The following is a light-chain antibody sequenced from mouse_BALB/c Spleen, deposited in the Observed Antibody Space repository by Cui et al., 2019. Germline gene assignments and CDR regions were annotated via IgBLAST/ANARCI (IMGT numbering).Light chain of an antibody. CDR1: SSVSY. V-gene: IGKV4-55*01. CDR2: DTS. Sequence: QIVLTQSPAIMSASPGEKVTMTCSASSSVSYMYWYQQKPGSSPRRLIYDTSNLASGVPVRISGSGSGTSYSLTISRMEAEDAATYYCQQWSSYPRTFGGGTKLEIK. CDR3: QQWSSYPRT. J-gene: IGKJ1*01.